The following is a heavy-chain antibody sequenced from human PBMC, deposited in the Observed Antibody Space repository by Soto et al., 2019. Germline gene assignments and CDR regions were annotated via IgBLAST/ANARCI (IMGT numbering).Heavy chain of an antibody. J-gene: IGHJ4*02. CDR2: ISAYNGNT. D-gene: IGHD3-3*01. CDR3: AREGTYYDFWSGYPMSRQVDY. CDR1: GYTFTSYG. Sequence: GASVKVSCKASGYTFTSYGISWVRQAPGQGLEWMGWISAYNGNTNYAQKLQGRVTMTTDTSTSTAYMELRSLRSDGTAVYYCAREGTYYDFWSGYPMSRQVDYWGQGTLVTVSS. V-gene: IGHV1-18*04.